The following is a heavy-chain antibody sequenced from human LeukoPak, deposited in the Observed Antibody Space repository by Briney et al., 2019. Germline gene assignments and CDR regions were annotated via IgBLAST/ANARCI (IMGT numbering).Heavy chain of an antibody. CDR1: GFSFRNYA. D-gene: IGHD1-26*01. Sequence: GGSLRLSCVASGFSFRNYAIHWVRQAPGKGLEYVSVINTDGRITYYADSVKGRFTISGDNSKNTVYLQMGSLRGEDMAVYYCTRDGGSFCDFDYWGQGALVTVSS. J-gene: IGHJ4*02. CDR2: INTDGRIT. V-gene: IGHV3-64*02. CDR3: TRDGGSFCDFDY.